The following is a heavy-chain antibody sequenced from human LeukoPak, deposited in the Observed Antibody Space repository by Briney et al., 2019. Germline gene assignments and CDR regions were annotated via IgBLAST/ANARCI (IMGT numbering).Heavy chain of an antibody. J-gene: IGHJ6*02. CDR3: ARSRKGSYYGMDV. Sequence: SVKVSCKASGGTFISYAISWERQAPGQGLEWMGGIIPIFGTANYAQKFQGRVTITADESTSTAYMELSSLRSEDTAVYYCARSRKGSYYGMDVWGQGTTVTVSS. CDR2: IIPIFGTA. CDR1: GGTFISYA. V-gene: IGHV1-69*01.